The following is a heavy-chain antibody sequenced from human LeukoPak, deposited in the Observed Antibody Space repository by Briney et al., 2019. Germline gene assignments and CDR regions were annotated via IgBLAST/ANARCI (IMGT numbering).Heavy chain of an antibody. V-gene: IGHV1-46*01. D-gene: IGHD1-26*01. CDR2: INPSGGST. CDR3: ARDQEGATTPDY. J-gene: IGHJ4*02. Sequence: ASVKVSCKASGYTFTSYYMHWVRQAPGQGLEWMGIINPSGGSTSYAQKFQGRVTMTRDMSTSTVYMELSRLRSDDTAVYYCARDQEGATTPDYWGQGTLVTVSS. CDR1: GYTFTSYY.